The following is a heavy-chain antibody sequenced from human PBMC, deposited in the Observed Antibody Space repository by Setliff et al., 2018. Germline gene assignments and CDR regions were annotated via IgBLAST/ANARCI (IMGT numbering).Heavy chain of an antibody. CDR2: IYYRGDT. J-gene: IGHJ4*02. D-gene: IGHD6-6*01. Sequence: SETLSLTCTVSGASLNSGTYYWGWIRQPPGKGLEWIGRIYYRGDTYYNPSLKGRLTISVDTAQNQFSLRLTSVTAADTAVYYCARGRNIAARLLDSWGQGARVTVSS. CDR3: ARGRNIAARLLDS. CDR1: GASLNSGTYY. V-gene: IGHV4-39*01.